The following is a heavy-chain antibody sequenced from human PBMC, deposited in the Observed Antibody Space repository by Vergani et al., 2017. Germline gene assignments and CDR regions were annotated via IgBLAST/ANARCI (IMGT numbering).Heavy chain of an antibody. J-gene: IGHJ6*02. V-gene: IGHV3-33*01. CDR3: ARDPAMVSVSGYYGMDV. Sequence: QVQLVESGGGVVQPGRSLRLSCAASGFTFSSYGMHWVRQAPGKGLEWVAVIWYDGSNKYYADSVKGRFTISRDNSKNTLFLQMNSLRAEDTEVYYCARDPAMVSVSGYYGMDVWGQGTTVTVSS. CDR2: IWYDGSNK. CDR1: GFTFSSYG. D-gene: IGHD5-18*01.